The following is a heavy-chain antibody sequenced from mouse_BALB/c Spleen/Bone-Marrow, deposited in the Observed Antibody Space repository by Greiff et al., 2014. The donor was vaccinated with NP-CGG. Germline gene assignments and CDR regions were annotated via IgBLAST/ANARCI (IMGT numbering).Heavy chain of an antibody. CDR3: ATARATSYAMGY. CDR2: IDPSDSYT. Sequence: QVHVKQSGAELVKPGASVKLSCKASGYTFTSYWMHWMKQRPGQGLEWIGEIDPSDSYTNYNQKFKGKATLTVDKSSSTAYMQLSSLTSEDSAVYYCATARATSYAMGYWGQGTSVTVSS. J-gene: IGHJ4*01. D-gene: IGHD3-1*01. V-gene: IGHV1-69*02. CDR1: GYTFTSYW.